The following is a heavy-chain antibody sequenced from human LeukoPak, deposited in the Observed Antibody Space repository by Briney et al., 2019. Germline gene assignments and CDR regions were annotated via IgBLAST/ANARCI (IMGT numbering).Heavy chain of an antibody. D-gene: IGHD6-19*01. J-gene: IGHJ5*02. CDR3: ARDVAGRNWFDP. V-gene: IGHV1-69*01. CDR1: GGTFSSYA. Sequence: ASVKVSCKASGGTFSSYAISWVRQAPGQGLEWMGGIIPIFGTANYAQKFQGRVTITADGSTSTAYMELSSLRSEDTAVYYCARDVAGRNWFDPWGQGTLVTVSS. CDR2: IIPIFGTA.